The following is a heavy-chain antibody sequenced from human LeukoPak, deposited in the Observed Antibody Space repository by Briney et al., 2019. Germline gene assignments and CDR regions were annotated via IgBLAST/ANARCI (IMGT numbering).Heavy chain of an antibody. V-gene: IGHV3-11*01. CDR1: GFTFSDYY. D-gene: IGHD1-7*01. CDR2: ISSSGSTI. J-gene: IGHJ4*02. CDR3: ARDLSPRGWTGTYLYQLDY. Sequence: PGGSLRLSCAASGFTFSDYYMSWIRQAPGKGLEWVSYISSSGSTIYYADSVKGRFTISRDNAKNSLYLQMDSLRAEDTAVYYCARDLSPRGWTGTYLYQLDYWGQGTLVTVSS.